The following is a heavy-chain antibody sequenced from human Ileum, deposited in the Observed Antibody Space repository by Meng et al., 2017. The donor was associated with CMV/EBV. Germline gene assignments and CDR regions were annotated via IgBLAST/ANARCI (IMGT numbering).Heavy chain of an antibody. Sequence: AAVGISFSDHYMDWGRQAPGKGLEWVGRIRNKSNNHTTEFAASVKGRITISRDDSKNLLYLQMNSLKTEDTAVYYCARGGKGRFVDYWGQGTLVTVSS. J-gene: IGHJ4*02. D-gene: IGHD3-10*01. V-gene: IGHV3-72*01. CDR2: IRNKSNNHTT. CDR3: ARGGKGRFVDY. CDR1: GISFSDHY.